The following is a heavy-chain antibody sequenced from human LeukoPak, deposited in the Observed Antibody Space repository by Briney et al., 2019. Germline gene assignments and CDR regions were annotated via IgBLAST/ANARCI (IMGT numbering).Heavy chain of an antibody. CDR3: ARGRPGYGDYDY. D-gene: IGHD4-17*01. J-gene: IGHJ4*02. CDR2: IYRDGDT. CDR1: GFTVSSNY. V-gene: IGHV3-53*01. Sequence: GGSLRLSCAASGFTVSSNYMRWVRQAPGKGLEWVSVIYRDGDTDYADSVRGRFTISRDNSKNTLYLQMNSLRAEDTAVYCCARGRPGYGDYDYWGQGTLVTVSS.